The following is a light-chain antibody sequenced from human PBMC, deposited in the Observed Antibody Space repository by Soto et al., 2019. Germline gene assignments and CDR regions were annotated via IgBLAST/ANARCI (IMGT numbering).Light chain of an antibody. Sequence: QSVLTQPPSASETPGQRVTISCSGSSSNIGSNAVNWYQQLPGTAPRLLIYSNTHRPSGVPDRFSGSKSGTSASLAIGGLQSEDEAAYYCAAWDDTLNLVVFGGGTQLTVL. V-gene: IGLV1-44*01. CDR2: SNT. CDR3: AAWDDTLNLVV. CDR1: SSNIGSNA. J-gene: IGLJ2*01.